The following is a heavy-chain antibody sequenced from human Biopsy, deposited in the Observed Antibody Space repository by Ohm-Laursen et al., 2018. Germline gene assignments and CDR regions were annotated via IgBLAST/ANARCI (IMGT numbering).Heavy chain of an antibody. CDR2: IYYSGST. D-gene: IGHD2/OR15-2a*01. V-gene: IGHV4-59*01. CDR1: GGSISSDY. Sequence: GTLSLTCTVSGGSISSDYRSWIRQTPGKGLEWIGYIYYSGSTNYNPSLKSRVTISVDTSKNQFSLRLNSVTAADTAVYYCARATNSTGWPYYYFYGMDVWGQGTTVTVSS. J-gene: IGHJ6*02. CDR3: ARATNSTGWPYYYFYGMDV.